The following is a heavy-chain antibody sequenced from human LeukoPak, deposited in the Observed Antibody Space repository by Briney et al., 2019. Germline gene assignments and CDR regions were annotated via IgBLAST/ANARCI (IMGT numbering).Heavy chain of an antibody. V-gene: IGHV1-24*01. CDR2: FDPEDGET. CDR3: ATGPFYYDSSGWIIAY. Sequence: GPVKVSCKVSGYTLTELSMHWVRQAPGKGLEWMGGFDPEDGETIYAQKFQGRVTMTEDTSTDTAYMELSSLRSEDTAVYYCATGPFYYDSSGWIIAYWGQGTLVTVSS. J-gene: IGHJ4*02. CDR1: GYTLTELS. D-gene: IGHD3-22*01.